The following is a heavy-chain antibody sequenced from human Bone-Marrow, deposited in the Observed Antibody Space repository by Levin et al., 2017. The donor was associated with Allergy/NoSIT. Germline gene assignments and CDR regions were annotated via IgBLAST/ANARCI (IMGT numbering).Heavy chain of an antibody. CDR1: GFTFQKYA. J-gene: IGHJ3*01. CDR2: VSANSGTT. D-gene: IGHD2-21*02. Sequence: QSGGSLRLSCAASGFTFQKYAMSWVRQAPGKGLQWVSSVSANSGTTYYADSVKGRFTISRDNSKNTVFLEMNILGAEDTAIYYCAKDIVVVPAAGDVFDFWGQGIMVTVSS. CDR3: AKDIVVVPAAGDVFDF. V-gene: IGHV3-23*01.